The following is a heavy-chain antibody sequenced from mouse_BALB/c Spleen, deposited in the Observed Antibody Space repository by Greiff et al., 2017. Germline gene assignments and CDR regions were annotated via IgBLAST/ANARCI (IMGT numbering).Heavy chain of an antibody. CDR2: IRNKANGYTT. D-gene: IGHD2-14*01. Sequence: EVQLVESGGGLVQPGGSLRLSCATSGFTFTDYYMSWVRQPPGKALEWLGFIRNKANGYTTEYSASVKGRCTISRDNSQSILYLQMNTLRAEDSATYDCARDPAYYRYDVGAMDYWGQGTSVTVSS. CDR3: ARDPAYYRYDVGAMDY. V-gene: IGHV7-3*02. CDR1: GFTFTDYY. J-gene: IGHJ4*01.